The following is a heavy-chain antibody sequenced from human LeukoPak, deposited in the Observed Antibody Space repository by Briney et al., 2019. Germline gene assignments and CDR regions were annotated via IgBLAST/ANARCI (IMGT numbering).Heavy chain of an antibody. Sequence: GASVKVSCKASGYTLTSYDINWVRQATGQGLEWMGWMNPNSSNTGYAQKFQGRVTMTRNTSISTAYMELSSLRSEDTAVYYCARGRGGSSPNDAFDIWGQGTMVTVSS. V-gene: IGHV1-8*01. CDR1: GYTLTSYD. J-gene: IGHJ3*02. CDR2: MNPNSSNT. D-gene: IGHD6-13*01. CDR3: ARGRGGSSPNDAFDI.